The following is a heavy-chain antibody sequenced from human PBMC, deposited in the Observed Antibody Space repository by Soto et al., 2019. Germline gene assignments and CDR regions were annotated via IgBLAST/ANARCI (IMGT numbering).Heavy chain of an antibody. CDR2: ISYDGSNK. D-gene: IGHD4-17*01. CDR3: AKVEAYGEAQVSYFQH. J-gene: IGHJ1*01. V-gene: IGHV3-30*18. CDR1: GFTFSSYG. Sequence: GGSLRLSCAASGFTFSSYGMHWVRQAPGKGLEWVAVISYDGSNKYYADSVKGRFTISRDNSKNTLYLQMNSLRAEDTAVYYCAKVEAYGEAQVSYFQHWGQGTLVTVPQ.